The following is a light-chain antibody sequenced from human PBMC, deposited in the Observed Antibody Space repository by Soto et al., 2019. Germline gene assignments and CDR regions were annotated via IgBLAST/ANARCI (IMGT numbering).Light chain of an antibody. Sequence: EIVLTHSPATLSLSPGERDTISCRASQSVSSYLAWYQQKPGQAPRLLIYDASNRATGIPARFSGSGSGTDFTLTISSLEPEDFAVYYCQQRSNWLWTFGQGTKVDIK. CDR3: QQRSNWLWT. CDR2: DAS. CDR1: QSVSSY. J-gene: IGKJ1*01. V-gene: IGKV3-11*01.